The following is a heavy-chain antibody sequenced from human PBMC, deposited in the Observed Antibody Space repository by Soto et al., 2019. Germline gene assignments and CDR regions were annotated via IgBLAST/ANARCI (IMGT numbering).Heavy chain of an antibody. CDR2: IYYSGST. CDR1: GGSISSYY. D-gene: IGHD3-10*01. Sequence: SETLSLTCTVSGGSISSYYWSWIRQPPGKGLEWIGYIYYSGSTNYNPSLKSRVTISVDTSKNQFSLKLSSVTAADTAVYYCARSYGSGSYWFDYWGQGTLVTVSS. J-gene: IGHJ4*02. CDR3: ARSYGSGSYWFDY. V-gene: IGHV4-59*08.